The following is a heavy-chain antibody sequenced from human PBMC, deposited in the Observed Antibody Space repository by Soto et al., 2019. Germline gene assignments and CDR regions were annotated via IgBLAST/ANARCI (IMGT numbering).Heavy chain of an antibody. CDR3: ASKILTRDHSGPFDL. D-gene: IGHD7-27*01. CDR1: DFAFGSHT. CDR2: ISSATTYI. J-gene: IGHJ3*01. Sequence: GGSLRLSCAASDFAFGSHTMAWVRQAPGKGLEWVSPISSATTYILYVDSVRGRFAISRDNAKKSLFLKMDSLTADDTAVYFCASKILTRDHSGPFDLWGQGTM. V-gene: IGHV3-21*01.